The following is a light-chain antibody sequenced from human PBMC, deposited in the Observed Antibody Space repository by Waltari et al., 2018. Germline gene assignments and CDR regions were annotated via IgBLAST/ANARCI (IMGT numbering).Light chain of an antibody. Sequence: QSALTQPASVSGSPGQSITISCTGTNSDVDGYKYVSWYHHHPGKAPKLIIYKAVNRPSGVAKRFSGSKSGNTASLTISGLQAEDEAHYYCSSSFSGRAPVLFGGGTKLTVL. CDR1: NSDVDGYKY. J-gene: IGLJ2*01. V-gene: IGLV2-14*01. CDR2: KAV. CDR3: SSSFSGRAPVL.